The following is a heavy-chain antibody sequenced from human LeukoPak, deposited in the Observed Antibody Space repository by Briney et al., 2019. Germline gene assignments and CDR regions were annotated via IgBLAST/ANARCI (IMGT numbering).Heavy chain of an antibody. CDR2: MHYSGST. Sequence: PSETLSLTCTVSGGSISTSNYYWGWIRQPPGKGLEWIGSMHYSGSTYYNPSLKSRVTISVDTSKNQFSLKLSSVTAADTAVYYCARTPYSGATTGWFDPWGQGTLVNVSS. CDR3: ARTPYSGATTGWFDP. J-gene: IGHJ5*02. D-gene: IGHD5-12*01. V-gene: IGHV4-39*07. CDR1: GGSISTSNYY.